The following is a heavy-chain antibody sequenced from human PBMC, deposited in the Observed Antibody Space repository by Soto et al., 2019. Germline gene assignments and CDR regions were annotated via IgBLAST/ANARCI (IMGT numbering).Heavy chain of an antibody. V-gene: IGHV3-7*01. CDR1: GFTFSSHW. J-gene: IGHJ6*02. CDR2: IKQDGSEK. CDR3: VRDGYVFGVVIIGIDV. D-gene: IGHD3-3*01. Sequence: GGSLRLSCAASGFTFSSHWMSWVRQAPGKGLEWVANIKQDGSEKYYVDSVKGRFTISRDNAKNSLYLQMNSLRAEDTAVYYCVRDGYVFGVVIIGIDVWGQGTTVTVSS.